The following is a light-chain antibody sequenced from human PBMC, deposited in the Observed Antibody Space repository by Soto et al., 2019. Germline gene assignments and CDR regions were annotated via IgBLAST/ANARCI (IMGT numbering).Light chain of an antibody. CDR1: QSLLHSNGYNY. J-gene: IGKJ2*01. Sequence: DIVMTQSPLSLPVTPGEPASISCRSSQSLLHSNGYNYLDCYLQKPGQSPQLQIYLGSNRASVVSQRFSGSGSGPDFTLKISRVKAADVGVYYCIQALQPPHTFGQGTKLEIK. CDR2: LGS. V-gene: IGKV2-28*01. CDR3: IQALQPPHT.